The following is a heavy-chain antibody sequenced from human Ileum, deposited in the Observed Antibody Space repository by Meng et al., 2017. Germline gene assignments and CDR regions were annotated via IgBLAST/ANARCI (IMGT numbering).Heavy chain of an antibody. D-gene: IGHD1-1*01. CDR1: GYTFTTYG. CDR3: AREGAYNGGDY. V-gene: IGHV1-18*01. CDR2: MNTDKGNT. J-gene: IGHJ4*02. Sequence: QVQLVQSGAEGKKPGASVKVSCKASGYTFTTYGISWVRQAPGQGLEWMGWMNTDKGNTNYAQKFQGGVTMTRDTSTSTAYMELRSLRSDDTAVYYCAREGAYNGGDYWGQGTLVTVSS.